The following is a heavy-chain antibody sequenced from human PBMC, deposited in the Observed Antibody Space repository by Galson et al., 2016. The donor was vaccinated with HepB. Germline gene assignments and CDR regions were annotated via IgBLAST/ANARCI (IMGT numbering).Heavy chain of an antibody. CDR2: ITPSGGT. CDR1: GDSISSTYW. Sequence: SETLSLTCAVSGDSISSTYWRSWVRQPPGKGLEWIGEITPSGGTNYNPSPRSRVTISEDRSKNQFSLRLSSVTAADTAVYYCAAHPVDFSYWGQGMLVTVSS. J-gene: IGHJ4*02. D-gene: IGHD3/OR15-3a*01. CDR3: AAHPVDFSY. V-gene: IGHV4-4*02.